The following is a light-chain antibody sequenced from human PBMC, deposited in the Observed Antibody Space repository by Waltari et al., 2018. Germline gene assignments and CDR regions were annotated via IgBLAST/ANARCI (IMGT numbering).Light chain of an antibody. CDR1: SSDLVSYTL. Sequence: QSALTQPPSVSGSPGQSVTISCTGTSSDLVSYTLVSWYQQPPDTAPKLIIYEISDRPAGVPDRFSGSKSANTACLTISGLQAEDEADYFCSSYTSSSTWVFGTGTKVTVL. CDR3: SSYTSSSTWV. CDR2: EIS. J-gene: IGLJ1*01. V-gene: IGLV2-18*02.